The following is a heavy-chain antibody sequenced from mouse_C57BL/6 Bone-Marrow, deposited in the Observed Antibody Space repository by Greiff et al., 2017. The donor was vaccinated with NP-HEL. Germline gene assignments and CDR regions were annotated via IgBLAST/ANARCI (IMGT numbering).Heavy chain of an antibody. J-gene: IGHJ1*03. CDR2: IYPGSGNT. Sequence: QVQLKESGAELVRPGASVKLSCKASGYTFTDYYINWVKQRPGQGLEWIARIYPGSGNTYYNEKFKGKATLTAEKSSSTAYMQLSSLTSEDSAVYCCARSRGYGSSPGYWYCDVWGTGTTVTVSS. CDR3: ARSRGYGSSPGYWYCDV. D-gene: IGHD1-1*01. V-gene: IGHV1-76*01. CDR1: GYTFTDYY.